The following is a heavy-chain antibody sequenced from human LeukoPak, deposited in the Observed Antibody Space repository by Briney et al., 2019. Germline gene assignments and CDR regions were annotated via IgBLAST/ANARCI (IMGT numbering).Heavy chain of an antibody. Sequence: PSETLSLTCTVSGASINNNFWTWIRQPPGKGLGWIGYIYSSGSAKYNPSLKSRVIISGDTSKNLISLNLTSVTAADTAVYFCARHRDYYDTWGHGTLVTVSS. CDR1: GASINNNF. J-gene: IGHJ4*01. CDR2: IYSSGSA. CDR3: ARHRDYYDT. V-gene: IGHV4-59*08. D-gene: IGHD3-22*01.